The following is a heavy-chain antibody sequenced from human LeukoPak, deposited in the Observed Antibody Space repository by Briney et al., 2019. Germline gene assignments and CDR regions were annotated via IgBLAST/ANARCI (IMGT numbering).Heavy chain of an antibody. CDR3: AREPYCSGGSCYHAFDI. D-gene: IGHD2-15*01. J-gene: IGHJ3*02. CDR2: IYSGGST. Sequence: GVSLRLSCAASGFTVSSNYTNWVRQAPGKGLEWVSVIYSGGSTNYADSVKGRFTISRDNSKNTVYLQMNSLRAEDTAVYYCAREPYCSGGSCYHAFDIWGQGTMVTVSS. CDR1: GFTVSSNY. V-gene: IGHV3-53*01.